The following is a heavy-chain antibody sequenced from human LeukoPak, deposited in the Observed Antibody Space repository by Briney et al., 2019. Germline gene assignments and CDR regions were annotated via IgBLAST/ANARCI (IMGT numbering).Heavy chain of an antibody. CDR2: IKDDGSAQ. V-gene: IGHV3-7*01. Sequence: PGGSLRLPCAASGFTFGAYWMSWFRQAPGKGPEWVASIKDDGSAQFYVDSLEGRFTISRDNAKNSLYLQMNSLRAEDTAVYYCARDRYGSASYYNPDPTFDPWGQGTLVTVSS. J-gene: IGHJ5*02. CDR3: ARDRYGSASYYNPDPTFDP. D-gene: IGHD3-10*01. CDR1: GFTFGAYW.